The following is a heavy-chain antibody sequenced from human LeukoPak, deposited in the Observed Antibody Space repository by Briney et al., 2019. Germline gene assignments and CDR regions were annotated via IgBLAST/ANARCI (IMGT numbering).Heavy chain of an antibody. V-gene: IGHV4-59*01. CDR3: ARGIITIFGIGYFDY. J-gene: IGHJ4*02. Sequence: SETLSLTCTVSGGSISSYYWSWIRQPPGKGLEWIGYIYYSGSTNYNPSLKSRVTISVDTSKNQFSLKLSSVTAADTAVYYCARGIITIFGIGYFDYWGQGTLVTVSS. CDR2: IYYSGST. D-gene: IGHD3-3*01. CDR1: GGSISSYY.